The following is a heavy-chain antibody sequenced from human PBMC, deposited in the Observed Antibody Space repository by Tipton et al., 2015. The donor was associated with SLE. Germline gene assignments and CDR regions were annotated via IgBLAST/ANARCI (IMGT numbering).Heavy chain of an antibody. J-gene: IGHJ4*02. Sequence: RSLRLSCAASGFTFDDYAMHWVRQAPGKGLEWVSGISWNSGSIGYADSVKGRFTISRDNAKNSLHLQMNSLRAEDTAVYYCARDQGTSTMIVVALDYWGQGTLVTVSS. D-gene: IGHD3-22*01. CDR3: ARDQGTSTMIVVALDY. CDR1: GFTFDDYA. V-gene: IGHV3-9*01. CDR2: ISWNSGSI.